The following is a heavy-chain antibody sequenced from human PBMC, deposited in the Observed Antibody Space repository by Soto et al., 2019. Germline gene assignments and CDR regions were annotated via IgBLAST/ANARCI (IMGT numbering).Heavy chain of an antibody. V-gene: IGHV5-10-1*01. Sequence: ESVKISFKGSGYSFAGYWITWVRQNPGKGLEWMGRIDPSDSQTYYSPSFRGHVTISVTKSITTVFLQWSSLRASDTAMYYCARQIYDSDTGPNFQYYFDSWGQGTPVTVSS. CDR1: GYSFAGYW. D-gene: IGHD3-22*01. CDR3: ARQIYDSDTGPNFQYYFDS. CDR2: IDPSDSQT. J-gene: IGHJ4*02.